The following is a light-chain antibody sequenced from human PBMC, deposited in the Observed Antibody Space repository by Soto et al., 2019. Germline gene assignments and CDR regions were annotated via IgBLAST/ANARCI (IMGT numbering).Light chain of an antibody. Sequence: DIQMTQSPSSLPASVGDRVTLTCRASQSISTYLNWYQQKPGKAPKLLIYAASSLHSGVPSRLSGSGSGTAFTLTISSLQPEDFATYYCQQSYTIPYTFGQGTKLEIK. CDR2: AAS. V-gene: IGKV1-39*01. CDR3: QQSYTIPYT. CDR1: QSISTY. J-gene: IGKJ2*01.